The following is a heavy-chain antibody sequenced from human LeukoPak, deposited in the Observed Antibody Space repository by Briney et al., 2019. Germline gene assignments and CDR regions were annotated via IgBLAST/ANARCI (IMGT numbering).Heavy chain of an antibody. V-gene: IGHV3-30-3*02. D-gene: IGHD4-17*01. J-gene: IGHJ4*02. CDR2: ISYDGSNK. Sequence: GRSLRLSCAASGFTFSSYAMHWVRQAPGKGLEWVAVISYDGSNKYYADSVKGRFTISRDNSKNTLYLQMNSLRAEDTAVYYCAKLDYGDYTPRSITYWGQGTLVTVSS. CDR3: AKLDYGDYTPRSITY. CDR1: GFTFSSYA.